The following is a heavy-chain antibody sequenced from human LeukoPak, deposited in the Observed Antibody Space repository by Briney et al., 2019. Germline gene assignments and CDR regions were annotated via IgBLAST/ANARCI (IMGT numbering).Heavy chain of an antibody. V-gene: IGHV3-23*01. D-gene: IGHD6-25*01. CDR3: AKYMQRTAFDYFDY. Sequence: GGSLRLSCAASGFTFSSYAMGWVRQAPGKGLEWVSTISGSGGGTYYADSVKGRFTISRDNSKNTLYLQMNSLRAEDTAVFYCAKYMQRTAFDYFDYWGQGTLVTVSS. J-gene: IGHJ4*02. CDR1: GFTFSSYA. CDR2: ISGSGGGT.